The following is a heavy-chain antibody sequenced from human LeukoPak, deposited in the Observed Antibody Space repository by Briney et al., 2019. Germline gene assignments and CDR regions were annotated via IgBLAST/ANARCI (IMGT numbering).Heavy chain of an antibody. D-gene: IGHD5-24*01. CDR1: GFTFSTYG. V-gene: IGHV3-23*01. J-gene: IGHJ4*02. CDR2: VTPSGDPT. CDR3: AKDSGWIQFID. Sequence: GGSLRLSCAGSGFTFSTYGMNWVRQALGKGLEWVSGVTPSGDPTYYADSVKGRFIISRDNSKNTMYLQMNSLRAEDTGVYYCAKDSGWIQFIDWGQGTPVTVSS.